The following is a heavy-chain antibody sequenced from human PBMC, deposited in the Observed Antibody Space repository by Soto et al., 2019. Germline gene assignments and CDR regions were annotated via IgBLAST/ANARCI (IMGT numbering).Heavy chain of an antibody. CDR3: ARGAGSVVLYFNNWFDS. CDR2: SYYTVDT. D-gene: IGHD3-10*01. J-gene: IGHJ5*01. Sequence: SETLSLTCTVSGGSISTYYWIWIRQSPVKGLEFIGYSYYTVDTYYHPSVKSRVTISLYASKNQLSLKLISVTAAATAVYYCARGAGSVVLYFNNWFDSWGQGTMVTVSS. V-gene: IGHV4-59*01. CDR1: GGSISTYY.